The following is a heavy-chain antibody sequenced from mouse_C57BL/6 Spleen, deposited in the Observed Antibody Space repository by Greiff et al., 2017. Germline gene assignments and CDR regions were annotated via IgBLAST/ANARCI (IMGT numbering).Heavy chain of an antibody. V-gene: IGHV5-9-1*02. CDR1: GFTFSSYA. D-gene: IGHD2-4*01. J-gene: IGHJ2*01. CDR2: ISSGGDYI. Sequence: EVMLVESGEGLVKPGGSLKLSCAASGFTFSSYAMSWVRQTPEKRLEWVAYISSGGDYIYYADTVKGRFTISRDNARNTLYLQMSSLKSEDTAMYYCTRDGYYDYDSFDYWGQGTTLTVSS. CDR3: TRDGYYDYDSFDY.